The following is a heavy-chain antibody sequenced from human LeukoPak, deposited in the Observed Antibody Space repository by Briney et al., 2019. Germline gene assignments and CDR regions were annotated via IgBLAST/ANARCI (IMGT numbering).Heavy chain of an antibody. CDR1: GGSISSSNW. CDR2: IYHSGST. J-gene: IGHJ4*02. D-gene: IGHD6-19*01. CDR3: TAVAETEYYFDY. V-gene: IGHV4-4*02. Sequence: SETQSLTCAVTGGSISSSNWWSWVRQPPGKGLEWIGEIYHSGSTNYNPSLKSRVTISVDKSKNQFSLKLSSVTAADTAVYYCTAVAETEYYFDYWRQGTLVTVSS.